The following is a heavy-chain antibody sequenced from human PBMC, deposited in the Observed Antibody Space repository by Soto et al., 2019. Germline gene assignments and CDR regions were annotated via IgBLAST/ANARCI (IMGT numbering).Heavy chain of an antibody. CDR2: IYYSGSN. CDR3: ATDPRGPDY. CDR1: GGSIGSGAHY. V-gene: IGHV4-31*03. Sequence: SETLSLTCTVSGGSIGSGAHYWSWIRQLPGKGLEWIGNIYYSGSNYYNPSLKSRVTISVDTSNNQFSLNLSSVTAADTAIYYCATDPRGPDYWGQGTQVTVSS. J-gene: IGHJ4*02.